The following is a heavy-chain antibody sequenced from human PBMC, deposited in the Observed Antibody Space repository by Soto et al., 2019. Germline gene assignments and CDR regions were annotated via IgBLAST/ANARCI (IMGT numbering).Heavy chain of an antibody. Sequence: ASVKVFCKVSGYTLTELSMHWVRQAPGKGLEWMGGFDPEDGETIYAQKFQGRVTMTEDTSTDTAYMELSSLRSEDTAVYYCATGGGYCTNGVCSLYNWFDPWGQGTLVTVSS. CDR1: GYTLTELS. CDR2: FDPEDGET. CDR3: ATGGGYCTNGVCSLYNWFDP. J-gene: IGHJ5*02. V-gene: IGHV1-24*01. D-gene: IGHD2-8*01.